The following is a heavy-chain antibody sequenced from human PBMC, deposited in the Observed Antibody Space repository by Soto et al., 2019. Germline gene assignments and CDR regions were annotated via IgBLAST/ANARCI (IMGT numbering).Heavy chain of an antibody. V-gene: IGHV1-2*04. CDR2: INPNSGGT. J-gene: IGHJ6*02. CDR1: GYTFTGYY. Sequence: GASVKVSCKASGYTFTGYYMHWVRQAPGQGLEWMGWINPNSGGTNYAQKFQGWVTMTRDTSISTAYMELSRLRSDDTAVYHCARANNRLYYGMDVWGQGTTVTVSS. D-gene: IGHD6-19*01. CDR3: ARANNRLYYGMDV.